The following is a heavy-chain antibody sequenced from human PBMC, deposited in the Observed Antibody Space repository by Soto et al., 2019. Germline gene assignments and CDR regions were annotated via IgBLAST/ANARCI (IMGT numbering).Heavy chain of an antibody. Sequence: WESLKISCKGSGYSFTNYWIDWVRQMPGKGLEWMGIIYAGDSDARYSPSFQGQVTISADKSISTAYLQWSSLKASDTAMYYCSSLIKDSSSRGFDYWGRGPLV. D-gene: IGHD6-6*01. CDR1: GYSFTNYW. J-gene: IGHJ4*02. CDR2: IYAGDSDA. V-gene: IGHV5-51*01. CDR3: SSLIKDSSSRGFDY.